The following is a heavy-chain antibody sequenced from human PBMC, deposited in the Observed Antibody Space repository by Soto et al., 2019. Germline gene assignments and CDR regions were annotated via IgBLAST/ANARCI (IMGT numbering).Heavy chain of an antibody. D-gene: IGHD2-2*01. CDR1: GGSISSGGYY. V-gene: IGHV4-31*03. CDR2: IYYSGST. CDR3: AREGCSSTSCPTNNYYYYMDV. Sequence: SETLSLTCTVSGGSISSGGYYWSWVRQHPGKGLEWIGYIYYSGSTYYNPSLKSRVTISVDTSKNQFSLKLSSVTAADTAVYYCAREGCSSTSCPTNNYYYYMDVWGKGTTVTVS. J-gene: IGHJ6*03.